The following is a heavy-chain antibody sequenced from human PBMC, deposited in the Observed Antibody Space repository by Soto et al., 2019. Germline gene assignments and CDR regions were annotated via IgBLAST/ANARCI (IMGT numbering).Heavy chain of an antibody. J-gene: IGHJ4*02. CDR1: GGSINHFY. Sequence: SETLSLTCTVSGGSINHFYWSWIRQPPGRGLEWLGDINQSGSTNYNPSLKSRVTISVDTSKNQFSLKLTSVTAADTAVYYCARDKITGLFDYWGQGTLVTVSS. CDR3: ARDKITGLFDY. CDR2: INQSGST. V-gene: IGHV4-59*12. D-gene: IGHD2-8*02.